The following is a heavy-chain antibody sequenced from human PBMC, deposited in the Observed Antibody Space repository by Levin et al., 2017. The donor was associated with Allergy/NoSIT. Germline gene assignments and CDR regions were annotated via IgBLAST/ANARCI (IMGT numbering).Heavy chain of an antibody. V-gene: IGHV1-69*06. Sequence: SVKVSCKASGGTFSSYAISWVRQAPGQGLEWMGGIIPIFGTANYAQKFQGRVTITADKSTSTAYMELSSLRSEDTAVYYCARGTNNWNYVENDYWGQGTLVTVSS. D-gene: IGHD1-7*01. CDR2: IIPIFGTA. J-gene: IGHJ4*02. CDR1: GGTFSSYA. CDR3: ARGTNNWNYVENDY.